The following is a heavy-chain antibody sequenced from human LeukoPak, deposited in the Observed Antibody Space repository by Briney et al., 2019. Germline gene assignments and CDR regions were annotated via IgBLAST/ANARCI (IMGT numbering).Heavy chain of an antibody. Sequence: GGSLRLSCAASGFTFRSFAMSWVRQAPGKGLEWVSAISGSGDYTYYADSMKGRFTISRDNSKNTLYLQMNSLRAEDTAVYYCAKGGEWLEFDYWGQGALVTVSS. CDR3: AKGGEWLEFDY. D-gene: IGHD6-19*01. V-gene: IGHV3-23*01. J-gene: IGHJ4*02. CDR2: ISGSGDYT. CDR1: GFTFRSFA.